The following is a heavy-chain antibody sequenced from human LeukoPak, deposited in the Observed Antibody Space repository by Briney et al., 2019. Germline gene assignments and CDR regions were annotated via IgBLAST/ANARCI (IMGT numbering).Heavy chain of an antibody. V-gene: IGHV3-48*03. J-gene: IGHJ4*02. CDR2: ISSSGGTI. D-gene: IGHD6-13*01. CDR1: GFTFSSYE. Sequence: GGSLRLSCAASGFTFSSYEMNWVRQAPGKGLEWVSYISSSGGTIYYADSVKGRFTISRDNAKNSLYLQMNSLRAEDTAVYYCARRGGSSRGSQGDDYWGQGTQVTVSS. CDR3: ARRGGSSRGSQGDDY.